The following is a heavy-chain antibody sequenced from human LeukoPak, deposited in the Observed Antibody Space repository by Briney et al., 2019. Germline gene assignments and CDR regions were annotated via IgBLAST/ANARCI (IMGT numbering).Heavy chain of an antibody. CDR1: GGSISSYY. J-gene: IGHJ4*02. CDR2: IYYSGST. D-gene: IGHD3-10*01. CDR3: ARGEGYGEFQI. V-gene: IGHV4-59*01. Sequence: PSETLSLTCTVSGGSISSYYWSWIRQPAGKGLEWIGYIYYSGSTNYNPSLKSRVTISVDTSKNQFSLKLSSVTAADTAVYYCARGEGYGEFQIWGQGTLVTVSS.